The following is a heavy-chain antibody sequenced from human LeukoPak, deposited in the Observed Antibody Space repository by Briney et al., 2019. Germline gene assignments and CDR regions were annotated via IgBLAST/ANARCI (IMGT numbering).Heavy chain of an antibody. CDR3: ARLGQQWLVPDY. D-gene: IGHD6-19*01. CDR1: GGSFSGYY. Sequence: SETLSLTCAVYGGSFSGYYWSWIRQPPGKGLEWIGEINHSGSTNYNPSLKSRVTISVDTSKNQFSLKLSSVTAADTAVYYCARLGQQWLVPDYWGPGTLVTVSS. CDR2: INHSGST. J-gene: IGHJ4*02. V-gene: IGHV4-34*01.